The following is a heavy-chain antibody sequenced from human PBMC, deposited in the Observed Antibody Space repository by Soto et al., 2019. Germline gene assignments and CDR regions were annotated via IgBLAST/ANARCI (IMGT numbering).Heavy chain of an antibody. D-gene: IGHD3-3*02. CDR3: ARGTLDYFDY. Sequence: SETLSLTCAVYGGSFSGYYWSWIRQPPGKGLEWIGEINHSGSTNYNPSLKSRVTISVDTSKNQFSLKLSSVTAADTAVYYCARGTLDYFDYWGQGTLVTVSS. V-gene: IGHV4-34*01. J-gene: IGHJ4*02. CDR2: INHSGST. CDR1: GGSFSGYY.